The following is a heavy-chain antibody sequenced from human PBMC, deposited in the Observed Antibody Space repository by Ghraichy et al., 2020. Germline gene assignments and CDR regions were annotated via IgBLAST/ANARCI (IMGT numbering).Heavy chain of an antibody. CDR3: ARGASRLGGGKNSIPWNY. CDR2: ISSSSSTI. CDR1: GFTFSSYS. V-gene: IGHV3-48*02. Sequence: GGSLRLSCAASGFTFSSYSMNWVRQAPGKGLEWVSYISSSSSTIYYADSVKGRFTISRDNAKNSLYLQMNSLRDEDTAVYYCARGASRLGGGKNSIPWNYWGQGTLVTVSS. D-gene: IGHD2-15*01. J-gene: IGHJ4*02.